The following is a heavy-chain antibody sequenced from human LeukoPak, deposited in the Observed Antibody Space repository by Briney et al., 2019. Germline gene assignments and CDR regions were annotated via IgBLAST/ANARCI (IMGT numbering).Heavy chain of an antibody. V-gene: IGHV3-23*01. CDR1: GFTFSSYA. CDR3: AKTQPRYDSSGYYGSFDY. Sequence: GGSLRLSCAASGFTFSSYAMSWVRQDPGKGLEWVSAISGSGGSTYYADSVKGRFTISRDNSKNTLYLQMNSLRAEDTAVYYCAKTQPRYDSSGYYGSFDYWGQGTLVTVSS. J-gene: IGHJ4*02. D-gene: IGHD3-22*01. CDR2: ISGSGGST.